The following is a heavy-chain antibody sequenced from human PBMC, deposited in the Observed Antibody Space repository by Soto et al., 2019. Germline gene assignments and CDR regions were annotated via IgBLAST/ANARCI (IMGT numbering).Heavy chain of an antibody. Sequence: PSETLSLTCAVYGGSFSGYYWSWIRQPPGKGLEWIGEINHSGSTNYNPSLKSRVTISVDTSKNQFSLKLSSVTAADTAVYYCARDPGWTRGQRSYDILTGNYYYYGMDVWGQGTTVTVSS. D-gene: IGHD3-9*01. CDR2: INHSGST. V-gene: IGHV4-34*01. J-gene: IGHJ6*02. CDR1: GGSFSGYY. CDR3: ARDPGWTRGQRSYDILTGNYYYYGMDV.